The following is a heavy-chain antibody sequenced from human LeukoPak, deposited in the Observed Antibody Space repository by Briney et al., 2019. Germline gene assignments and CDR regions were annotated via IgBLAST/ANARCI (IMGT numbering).Heavy chain of an antibody. CDR3: AKYAVGETFFGDY. CDR2: ISAGGSRT. CDR1: GFTFRNYA. Sequence: GGSLRLSCAASGFTFRNYAMSWVRQTPGKGLEWVSGISAGGSRTYYSDSVKGRFTISRDNSKNTLYLQMNSLRVEDTALYYCAKYAVGETFFGDYWGQGTLVTVSS. J-gene: IGHJ4*02. V-gene: IGHV3-23*01. D-gene: IGHD3-3*01.